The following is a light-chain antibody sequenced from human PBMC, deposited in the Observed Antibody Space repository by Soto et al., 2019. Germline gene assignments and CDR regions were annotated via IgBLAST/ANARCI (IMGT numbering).Light chain of an antibody. CDR3: SSYTITSAPV. CDR2: GGS. CDR1: SGDIGGCNY. V-gene: IGLV2-14*03. Sequence: QSVLTTPASLFGSPGPSIPISCTRTSGDIGGCNYVTWYQKHPGEAPKLVNYGGSNRPSGVSNRFSGSKFDNTASLTISGLQADDEADYYCSSYTITSAPVFGTGTKVTVL. J-gene: IGLJ1*01.